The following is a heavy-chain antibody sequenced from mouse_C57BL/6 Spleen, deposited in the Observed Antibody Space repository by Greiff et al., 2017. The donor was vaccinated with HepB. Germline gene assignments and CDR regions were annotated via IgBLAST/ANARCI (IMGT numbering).Heavy chain of an antibody. CDR2: IDPSDSYT. CDR3: ARKRYYAMDY. V-gene: IGHV1-69*01. Sequence: QVQLQQPGAELVMPGASVKLSCKASGYTFTSYWMHWVKQRPGQGLEWIGEIDPSDSYTNYQQKFKGKSTLTVDKSSSTAYMQLSSLTSEDSAVYYCARKRYYAMDYWGQRTSVTVSS. J-gene: IGHJ4*01. CDR1: GYTFTSYW.